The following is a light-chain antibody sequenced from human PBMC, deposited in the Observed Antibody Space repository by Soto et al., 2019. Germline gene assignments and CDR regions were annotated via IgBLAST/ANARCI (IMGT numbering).Light chain of an antibody. V-gene: IGKV3-20*01. Sequence: EIVLTQSPGTLSLPPGERVTLSCRPSQSVTSSYLAWYQQKPGQAPRLLIYGASSRATGIPDRFSGSGSGTDFTITISRLETEDFAVYYCQQYGTSPWTFGQGTKVDIK. CDR3: QQYGTSPWT. J-gene: IGKJ1*01. CDR1: QSVTSSY. CDR2: GAS.